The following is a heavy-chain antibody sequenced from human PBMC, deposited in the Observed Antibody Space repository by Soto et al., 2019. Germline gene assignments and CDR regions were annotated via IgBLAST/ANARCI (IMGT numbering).Heavy chain of an antibody. CDR1: GGSVSSGSYY. V-gene: IGHV4-61*01. Sequence: SETLSLTCTVSGGSVSSGSYYWSWIRHPPGKGLEWIGYIYYSGSTNYNPSLKSRVTISVDTSKNQFSLKLSSVTAADTAVYYCARESSSWSNWFDPWGQGTLVTVSS. J-gene: IGHJ5*02. CDR3: ARESSSWSNWFDP. CDR2: IYYSGST. D-gene: IGHD6-13*01.